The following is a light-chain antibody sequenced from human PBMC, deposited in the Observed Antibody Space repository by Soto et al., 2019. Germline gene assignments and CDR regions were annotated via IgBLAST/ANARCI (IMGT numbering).Light chain of an antibody. CDR1: QTVLYSPNNKNY. J-gene: IGKJ1*01. Sequence: DIVMTQSPDPLAVSLGERATINCKSSQTVLYSPNNKNYLAWYQHKPGQPPKLLIHWASTRESGVPDRFNGSGSGTDFTLTISSLQAEDVAVYYCQQYYGTPWRFGQGTKVGIK. V-gene: IGKV4-1*01. CDR3: QQYYGTPWR. CDR2: WAS.